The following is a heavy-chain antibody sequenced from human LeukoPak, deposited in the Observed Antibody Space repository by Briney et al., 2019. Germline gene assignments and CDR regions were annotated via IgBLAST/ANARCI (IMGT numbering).Heavy chain of an antibody. Sequence: APVKVSCKASGYTFTGYYMHWVRQAPGQGLEWMGWINPNSGGTNYAQKFQGRVTMTRDTSISTAYMELSRLRSDDTAVYYCARESGDYGSGSYYNIYYYYGMDVWGQGTTVTVSS. CDR3: ARESGDYGSGSYYNIYYYYGMDV. J-gene: IGHJ6*02. CDR1: GYTFTGYY. V-gene: IGHV1-2*02. D-gene: IGHD3-10*01. CDR2: INPNSGGT.